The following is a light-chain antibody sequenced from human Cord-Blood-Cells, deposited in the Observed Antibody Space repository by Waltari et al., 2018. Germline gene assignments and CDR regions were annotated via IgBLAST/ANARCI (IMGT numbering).Light chain of an antibody. J-gene: IGLJ1*01. CDR1: SSDVGGYNY. CDR3: SAYTSSSTLG. CDR2: DVS. Sequence: QSALTQPASVSGSPGQSITISCTGTSSDVGGYNYVSWYQQHPGKAPKLMIYDVSNRPSGVSSRFSGSKSGNTAPLTISGLQAEDEADDYCSAYTSSSTLGFGTGTKVTVL. V-gene: IGLV2-14*03.